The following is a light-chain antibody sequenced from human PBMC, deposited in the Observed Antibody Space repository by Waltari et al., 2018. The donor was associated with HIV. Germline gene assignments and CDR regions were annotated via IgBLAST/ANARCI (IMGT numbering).Light chain of an antibody. Sequence: QSALTQPGSVSGSPGQSVTISCTGTSSDVGGYNYVSWYQQLPGKAPKLMIYDRTERPSGVPDRFSGSKSGNTSSLTTSGLQAEDEADYYCCSFAGSYTWLFGGGTKLTVL. J-gene: IGLJ2*01. V-gene: IGLV2-11*01. CDR3: CSFAGSYTWL. CDR1: SSDVGGYNY. CDR2: DRT.